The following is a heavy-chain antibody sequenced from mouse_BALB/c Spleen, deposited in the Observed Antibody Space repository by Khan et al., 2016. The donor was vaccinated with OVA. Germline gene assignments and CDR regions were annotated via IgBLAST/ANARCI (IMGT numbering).Heavy chain of an antibody. CDR2: IYPGSANT. V-gene: IGHV1-77*01. J-gene: IGHJ3*01. CDR1: GYTFTDFY. Sequence: QVRLQQSGAELARPGASVKLSCKTSGYTFTDFYINWVKQRTGQGLEWIGDIYPGSANTYYNEKFKGKATLTVDKSSSTAYMQLSSLTSEDSAVDFCARSGSGSFGFWGQGTLVTVSA. CDR3: ARSGSGSFGF. D-gene: IGHD2-2*01.